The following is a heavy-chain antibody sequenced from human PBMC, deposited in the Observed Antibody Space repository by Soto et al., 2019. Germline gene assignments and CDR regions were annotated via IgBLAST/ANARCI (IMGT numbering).Heavy chain of an antibody. CDR3: AKDTSGT. V-gene: IGHV3-23*01. Sequence: GGSLRLSCAASGFTFSNYAMVWVRQAPGKGPEWVSGISGNGGSTYYADSVKGRFTISRDNSKNTLYLQMYSLRAEDTAIYYCAKDTSGTWGEGTLVTVSS. CDR1: GFTFSNYA. D-gene: IGHD1-26*01. CDR2: ISGNGGST. J-gene: IGHJ4*02.